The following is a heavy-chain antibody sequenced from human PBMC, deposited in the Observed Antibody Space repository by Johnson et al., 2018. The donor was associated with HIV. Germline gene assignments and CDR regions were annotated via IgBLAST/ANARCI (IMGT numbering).Heavy chain of an antibody. V-gene: IGHV3-66*01. D-gene: IGHD4-17*01. J-gene: IGHJ3*02. Sequence: MLLVESGGGLVQQGGSLRLSCAASGFTFSSYDMHWVRQAPGKGLEWVSVIYSGGSTYYADSVKGRFTISRDNSKNTLYLQMNRLRAEDTAVYYCARMTTTVSHHDGFDIWGQGTMVTVSS. CDR1: GFTFSSYD. CDR3: ARMTTTVSHHDGFDI. CDR2: IYSGGST.